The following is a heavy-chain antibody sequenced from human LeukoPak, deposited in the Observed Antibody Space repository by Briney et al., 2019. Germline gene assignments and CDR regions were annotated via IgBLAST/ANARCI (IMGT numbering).Heavy chain of an antibody. V-gene: IGHV3-11*01. CDR1: GGSFSDYY. J-gene: IGHJ4*02. Sequence: LSLTCAVYGGSFSDYYMSWIRQAPGKGLEWVSYISSSGSTIYYADSVKGRFTISRDNAKNSLYLQMNSLRAEDTAVYYCARDRYSSSTFFDYWGQGTLVTVSS. CDR3: ARDRYSSSTFFDY. D-gene: IGHD6-6*01. CDR2: ISSSGSTI.